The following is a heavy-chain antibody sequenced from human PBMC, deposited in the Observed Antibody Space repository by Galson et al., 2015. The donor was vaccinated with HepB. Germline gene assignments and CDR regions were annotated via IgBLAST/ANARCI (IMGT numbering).Heavy chain of an antibody. CDR1: GFTFSSYA. CDR2: ISYDGSNK. J-gene: IGHJ4*02. V-gene: IGHV3-30*04. CDR3: ARGGLYYDILTGYYAGRNY. D-gene: IGHD3-9*01. Sequence: SLRLSCAASGFTFSSYAMHWVRQAPGKGLEWVAVISYDGSNKYYADSVKGRFTISRDNSKNTLYLQMNSLRAEDTAVYYCARGGLYYDILTGYYAGRNYWGQGTLVTVSS.